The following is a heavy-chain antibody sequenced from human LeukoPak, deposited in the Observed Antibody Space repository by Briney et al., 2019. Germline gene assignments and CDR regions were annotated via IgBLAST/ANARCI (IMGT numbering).Heavy chain of an antibody. J-gene: IGHJ4*01. CDR3: AKALVVGVNNDGDY. Sequence: PGGSLRLSCAASGFTFSSYGMHWVRQAPGKGLEWVAVISYDGSNKYYADSVKGRFTISRDNSKNTLYLQMNSLRAEDTAVYYCAKALVVGVNNDGDYGGQDPWSPSPQ. D-gene: IGHD1-26*01. CDR1: GFTFSSYG. V-gene: IGHV3-30*18. CDR2: ISYDGSNK.